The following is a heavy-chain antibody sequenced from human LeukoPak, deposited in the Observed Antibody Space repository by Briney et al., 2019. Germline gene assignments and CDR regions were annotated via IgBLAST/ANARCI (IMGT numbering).Heavy chain of an antibody. CDR1: GYTFTSYG. D-gene: IGHD1-26*01. V-gene: IGHV1-18*01. CDR2: ISAYNGNT. J-gene: IGHJ4*02. CDR3: ARVFVSGSYDLEGYFDY. Sequence: ASVKVSCKASGYTFTSYGISWVRQAPGQGLEWMGWISAYNGNTNYAQKLQGRVTMTTDTSTSTAYMELRSLRSDDTAVYYCARVFVSGSYDLEGYFDYWGQGTLVTVSS.